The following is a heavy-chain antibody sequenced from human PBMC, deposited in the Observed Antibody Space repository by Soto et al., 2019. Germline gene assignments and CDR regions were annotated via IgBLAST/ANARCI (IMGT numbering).Heavy chain of an antibody. CDR3: ARSNYDFWSGGSLDI. D-gene: IGHD3-3*01. CDR2: IKQDGSQK. V-gene: IGHV3-7*03. Sequence: GGSLRLSCAASGFSFSSYLMDWVRQAPGKGLEWVANIKQDGSQKYYVDSVKGRFTISRDNAKNSLYLQMNSLRAEDTAIYYCARSNYDFWSGGSLDIWGQGTMVTVSS. J-gene: IGHJ3*02. CDR1: GFSFSSYL.